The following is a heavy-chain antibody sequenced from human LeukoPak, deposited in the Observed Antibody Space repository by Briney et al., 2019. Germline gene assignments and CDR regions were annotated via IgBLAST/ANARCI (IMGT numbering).Heavy chain of an antibody. CDR3: ARGTGGIVVVPAAPLDY. J-gene: IGHJ4*02. Sequence: ASVKVSCKASGYTFTGYYMHWVRQAPGQGLEWMGWINPNSGGTNYAQKFQGRVTMTRDTSISTAYMELSRLRSDDTDVYYCARGTGGIVVVPAAPLDYWGQGTLVTVSS. V-gene: IGHV1-2*02. CDR2: INPNSGGT. D-gene: IGHD2-2*01. CDR1: GYTFTGYY.